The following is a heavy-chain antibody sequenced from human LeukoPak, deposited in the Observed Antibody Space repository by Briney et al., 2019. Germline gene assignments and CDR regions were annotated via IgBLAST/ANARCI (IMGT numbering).Heavy chain of an antibody. D-gene: IGHD5-18*01. CDR2: ISGSGGST. CDR3: ARHSYGTLDY. CDR1: GFTFSSYA. J-gene: IGHJ4*02. Sequence: GGSLRLSCAASGFTFSSYAMSWVRQAPGKGLEWVSAISGSGGSTYYADSVKGRFTISRDNSKNTLYLQMNSLGAEDTAVYYCARHSYGTLDYWGQGTLVTVSS. V-gene: IGHV3-23*01.